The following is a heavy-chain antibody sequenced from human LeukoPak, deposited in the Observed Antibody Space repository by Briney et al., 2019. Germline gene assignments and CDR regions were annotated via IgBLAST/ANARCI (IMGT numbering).Heavy chain of an antibody. CDR3: ARGGTYNVLDY. CDR1: GGTFSRHY. CDR2: IDYSGST. V-gene: IGHV4-59*11. J-gene: IGHJ4*02. Sequence: SETLSLTCTVSGGTFSRHYWSWLRQPPGKGLEWIAYIDYSGSTNYNPSLKSRLTISVDASKNQVSLKLSSVTAADTAVYYCARGGTYNVLDYWGQGTRVTVSS. D-gene: IGHD1-26*01.